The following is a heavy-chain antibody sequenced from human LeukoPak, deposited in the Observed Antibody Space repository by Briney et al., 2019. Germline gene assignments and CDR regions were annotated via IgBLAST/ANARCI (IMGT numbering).Heavy chain of an antibody. CDR2: ISGSGGST. V-gene: IGHV3-23*01. CDR3: ANELLYGSGISMDY. CDR1: GFTFSSYA. D-gene: IGHD3-10*01. Sequence: GGSLRLSCAASGFTFSSYAMSWVRQAPGKGLEWVSAISGSGGSTYYADSVKGRFTISRGNSKNTLYLQMNSLRAEDTAVYYCANELLYGSGISMDYWGQGTLVTVSS. J-gene: IGHJ4*02.